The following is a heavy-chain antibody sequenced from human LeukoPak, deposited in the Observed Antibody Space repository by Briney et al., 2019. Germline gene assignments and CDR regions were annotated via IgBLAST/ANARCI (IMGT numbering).Heavy chain of an antibody. CDR3: AREITIFGVVIQRYDAFDI. CDR1: GFTFSSYA. CDR2: TSYDGSIK. J-gene: IGHJ3*02. V-gene: IGHV3-30-3*01. D-gene: IGHD3-3*01. Sequence: GRSPRLSCAASGFTFSSYAMHWVRQAPGKGLEWVAVTSYDGSIKKYADSVKGRFTISRDNSKNTLFLQMNSLRPEDTALYYCAREITIFGVVIQRYDAFDIWGQGTMVTVSS.